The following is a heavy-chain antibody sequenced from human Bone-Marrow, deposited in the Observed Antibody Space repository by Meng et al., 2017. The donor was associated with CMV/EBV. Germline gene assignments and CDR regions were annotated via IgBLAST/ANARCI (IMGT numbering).Heavy chain of an antibody. CDR3: ARGAQVEHY. Sequence: GESLKISCAASGFTFSSYAMHWVRQAPGKGLEWVAVISYDGSNKYYADSVKGRFTISRDNSKNTLYLQMSSLRAEDTAVYYCARGAQVEHYWGQGTLVTVSS. CDR1: GFTFSSYA. D-gene: IGHD5-24*01. V-gene: IGHV3-30*04. J-gene: IGHJ4*02. CDR2: ISYDGSNK.